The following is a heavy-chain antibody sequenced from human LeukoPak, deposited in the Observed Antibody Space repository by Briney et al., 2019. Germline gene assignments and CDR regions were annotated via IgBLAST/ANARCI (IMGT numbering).Heavy chain of an antibody. CDR2: ISGTSNYI. Sequence: GGSLRLSCAASVFTFSSYSMNWVRQAPGQGLEWVSSISGTSNYISYANSVKGRFTISRDNAKNSLYLQMNSLRAEDTAVYYCARVSGIVVVPAAMRVVGFDPWGQGTLVTVSS. CDR3: ARVSGIVVVPAAMRVVGFDP. D-gene: IGHD2-2*01. V-gene: IGHV3-21*01. J-gene: IGHJ5*02. CDR1: VFTFSSYS.